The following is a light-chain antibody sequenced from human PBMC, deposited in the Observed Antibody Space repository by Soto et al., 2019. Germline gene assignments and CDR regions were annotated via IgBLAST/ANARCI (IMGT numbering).Light chain of an antibody. CDR2: GAS. CDR1: QSVSSSY. CDR3: QQYATSPIT. Sequence: EIVLTQSPGTLSLSPGERATLSCRASQSVSSSYLAWYQQKHGQAPRLLIYGASSKATGIPDRSSGSGSGTDFTLTISRLEPEDFAVYYCQQYATSPITFGQGTRPEIK. J-gene: IGKJ5*01. V-gene: IGKV3-20*01.